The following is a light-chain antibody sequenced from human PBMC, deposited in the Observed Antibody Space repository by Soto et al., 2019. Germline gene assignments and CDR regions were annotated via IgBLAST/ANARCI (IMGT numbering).Light chain of an antibody. CDR2: AAS. Sequence: DIQMTQSPSSLSASVGDRVTITCRASQSISSYLNWYQQKPGKAPKLLIYAASSLQSGVPSRFSGSGSGTDFTLTISSLQPDDFATYYCQQYNSYSPTFGQGTKVDI. CDR1: QSISSY. CDR3: QQYNSYSPT. V-gene: IGKV1-39*01. J-gene: IGKJ1*01.